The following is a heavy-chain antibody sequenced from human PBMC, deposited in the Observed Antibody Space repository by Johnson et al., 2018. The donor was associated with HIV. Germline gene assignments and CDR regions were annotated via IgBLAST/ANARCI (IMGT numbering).Heavy chain of an antibody. J-gene: IGHJ3*02. Sequence: QVQLVESGGGVVQPGRSLRLSCAASGFTFSSYAMHWVRQAPGKGLEWVAVISYDGSNKYYADSVKGRFTISRDNSKNTLYLQMNSLRAEDTAVYYCVREPRPLNAFDIWGQGTIVTVSS. V-gene: IGHV3-30*04. D-gene: IGHD4/OR15-4a*01. CDR1: GFTFSSYA. CDR2: ISYDGSNK. CDR3: VREPRPLNAFDI.